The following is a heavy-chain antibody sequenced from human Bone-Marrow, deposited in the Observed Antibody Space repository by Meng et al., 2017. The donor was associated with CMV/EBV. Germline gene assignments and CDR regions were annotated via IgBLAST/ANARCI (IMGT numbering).Heavy chain of an antibody. CDR3: ARGQQQLAGGLDV. CDR2: IGSSGTTI. Sequence: GESLKISCVASGFTFSDYYMNWIRQAPGKGLEWVSCIGSSGTTIYYADSVKGRFTVSRDNAKNSLYLQMNSLRAEDTAVYYCARGQQQLAGGLDVWGPGNTVNVSS. CDR1: GFTFSDYY. D-gene: IGHD6-13*01. J-gene: IGHJ6*02. V-gene: IGHV3-11*01.